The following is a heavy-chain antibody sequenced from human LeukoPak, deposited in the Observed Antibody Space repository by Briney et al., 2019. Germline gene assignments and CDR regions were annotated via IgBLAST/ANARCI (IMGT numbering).Heavy chain of an antibody. J-gene: IGHJ6*02. Sequence: PGGSLRLSCAASGFTFSSYAMHWVRQAPGQGLEGVASISHNGNVNYYVDSVKGRFTISRDNAKNSLYLQMSNLRAEDTAVYFCARGGGLDVWGQGATVTVSS. CDR3: ARGGGLDV. CDR2: ISHNGNVN. V-gene: IGHV3-7*03. CDR1: GFTFSSYA. D-gene: IGHD3-16*01.